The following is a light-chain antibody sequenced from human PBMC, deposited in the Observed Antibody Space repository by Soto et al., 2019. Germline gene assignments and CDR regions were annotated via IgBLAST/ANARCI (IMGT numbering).Light chain of an antibody. Sequence: QSVLTQPPSVSGAPGQRVTISCTGGSSNIGAGYDVHWYRQFPGTAPKLLVYGNNNRPSGISDRFSASKSGSSASLAITGLQAEDEADYDCQSYDARLRAWVFGGGTKLTVL. V-gene: IGLV1-40*01. CDR1: SSNIGAGYD. J-gene: IGLJ3*02. CDR2: GNN. CDR3: QSYDARLRAWV.